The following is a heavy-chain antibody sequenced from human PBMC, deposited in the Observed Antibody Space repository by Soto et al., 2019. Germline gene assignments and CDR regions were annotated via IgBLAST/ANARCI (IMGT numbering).Heavy chain of an antibody. D-gene: IGHD1-26*01. V-gene: IGHV3-21*01. J-gene: IGHJ4*02. CDR1: GFTFTIYS. Sequence: EVQLVESGGGLVKPGGSLRLSCAASGFTFTIYSMNWVRQAPGRGLEWVSSISFSGTSTYYADSLKGRFTVSRDNAKNSLYLQMNSLQAEDTAIYYCARSETGGYYPGGDFWGQGTLVTVSS. CDR3: ARSETGGYYPGGDF. CDR2: ISFSGTST.